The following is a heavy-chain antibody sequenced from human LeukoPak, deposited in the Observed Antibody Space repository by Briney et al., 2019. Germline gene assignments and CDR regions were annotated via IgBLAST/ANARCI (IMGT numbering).Heavy chain of an antibody. D-gene: IGHD3-22*01. J-gene: IGHJ4*02. Sequence: ASVKVSCKASGYTFTSYYMHWVRQAPGQGLEWMGWINPNSGGTNYAQKFQGRVTMTRDTSISTAYMELSRLRSDDTAVYYCARAGDYYDSSGYWGQGTLVTVSS. CDR3: ARAGDYYDSSGY. CDR2: INPNSGGT. V-gene: IGHV1-2*02. CDR1: GYTFTSYY.